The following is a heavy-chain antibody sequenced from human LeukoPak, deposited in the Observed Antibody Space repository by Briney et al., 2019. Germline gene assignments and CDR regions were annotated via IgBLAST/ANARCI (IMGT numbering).Heavy chain of an antibody. CDR2: ISAYNGNT. Sequence: VASVKVSCKASGYTFTSYGISWVRQAPGQGLEWMGWISAYNGNTNYAQKLQGRVTMTTDTSTSTAYMELSSLRSEDTAVYYCARVWRKYYDSSGPAYYWGQGTLVTVSS. D-gene: IGHD3-22*01. CDR1: GYTFTSYG. CDR3: ARVWRKYYDSSGPAYY. V-gene: IGHV1-18*01. J-gene: IGHJ4*02.